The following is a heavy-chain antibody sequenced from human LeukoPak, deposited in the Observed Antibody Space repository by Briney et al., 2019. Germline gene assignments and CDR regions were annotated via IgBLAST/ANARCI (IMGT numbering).Heavy chain of an antibody. D-gene: IGHD1-26*01. Sequence: GGSLRLSCAASGLTFSNCAMYWVRQAPGKGLEWASAITGDGLNTYYTDSVKGRFTISRDNSESTLYLQVNSLRAEDTAIYYCAAATTERYYFDSWGQGTLVTVSS. J-gene: IGHJ4*02. V-gene: IGHV3-23*01. CDR1: GLTFSNCA. CDR2: ITGDGLNT. CDR3: AAATTERYYFDS.